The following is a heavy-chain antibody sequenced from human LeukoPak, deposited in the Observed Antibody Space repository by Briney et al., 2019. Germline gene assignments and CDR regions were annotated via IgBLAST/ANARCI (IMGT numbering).Heavy chain of an antibody. V-gene: IGHV4-39*01. CDR3: ARQDCSSTSCLFDY. CDR2: IYYSGST. D-gene: IGHD2-2*01. Sequence: PSETLSLTCTVSGGSISSSSYYWGWIRQPPGKGLEWIGSIYYSGSTYYNPSLKSRVTIPVDTSKNQFSLKLSSVTAADTAVYYCARQDCSSTSCLFDYWGQGTLVTVSS. J-gene: IGHJ4*02. CDR1: GGSISSSSYY.